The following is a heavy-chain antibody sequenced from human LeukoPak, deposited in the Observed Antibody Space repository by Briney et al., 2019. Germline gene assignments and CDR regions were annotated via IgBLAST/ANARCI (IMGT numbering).Heavy chain of an antibody. CDR2: INSDGSST. J-gene: IGHJ4*02. CDR3: ARDSGDYLFDY. CDR1: GFTFSSYW. D-gene: IGHD4-17*01. Sequence: PGGSLRLSCAASGFTFSSYWMHWVRQAPGKGLVWVSRINSDGSSTSYADSVKGRFTISRDNSKNTLYLQMNSLRAEDTAVYYCARDSGDYLFDYWGQGTLVTVSS. V-gene: IGHV3-74*01.